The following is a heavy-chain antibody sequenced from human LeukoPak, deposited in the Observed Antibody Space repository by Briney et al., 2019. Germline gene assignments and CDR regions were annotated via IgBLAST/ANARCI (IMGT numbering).Heavy chain of an antibody. V-gene: IGHV1-18*01. CDR2: ISAYNGNT. CDR1: GYTFTSYG. CDR3: ARAGAYCSSTSCYRWSDWFDP. Sequence: ASVKVSCKASGYTFTSYGISWVRQAPGQGLEWMGWISAYNGNTNYAQKLQGRVTMTTDTSTSTAYMEVRSLRSDDTAVYYCARAGAYCSSTSCYRWSDWFDPWGQGTLVTVSS. D-gene: IGHD2-2*02. J-gene: IGHJ5*02.